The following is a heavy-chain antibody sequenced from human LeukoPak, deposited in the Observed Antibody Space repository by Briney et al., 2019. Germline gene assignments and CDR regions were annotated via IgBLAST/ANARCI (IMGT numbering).Heavy chain of an antibody. V-gene: IGHV3-48*01. Sequence: PGGSLRLSCAASGFTFSSYSMNWVRQAPGKGLEWVSYISSSSSTIYYADSVKGRFTISRDNSKNTLYLQMNSLRAEDTAVYYCAKDCVGDFWSNWFDPWGQGTLVTVSS. D-gene: IGHD3-3*01. J-gene: IGHJ5*02. CDR2: ISSSSSTI. CDR3: AKDCVGDFWSNWFDP. CDR1: GFTFSSYS.